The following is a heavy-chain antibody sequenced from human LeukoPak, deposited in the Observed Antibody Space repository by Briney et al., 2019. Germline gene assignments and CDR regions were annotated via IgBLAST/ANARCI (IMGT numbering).Heavy chain of an antibody. CDR1: GFTFSSYA. J-gene: IGHJ6*03. CDR3: AKGRYSSSWGPYYYYMDV. V-gene: IGHV3-23*01. CDR2: ISGSGGST. D-gene: IGHD6-13*01. Sequence: GGSLRLSCAASGFTFSSYAMSWVRQAPGKGLEWVSAISGSGGSTYYADSVKGRFTISRDNSKNTLYLQMNSLRAEDTAVYYCAKGRYSSSWGPYYYYMDVWGKGTTVTVSS.